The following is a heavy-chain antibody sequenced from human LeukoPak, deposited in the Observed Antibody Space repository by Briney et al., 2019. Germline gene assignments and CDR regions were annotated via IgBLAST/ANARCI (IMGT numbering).Heavy chain of an antibody. Sequence: ASVKVSCKASGFSFTGYFMHWVRQAPGQGPEWMGRIDPNSGGTNYALKFQGRVTMTRDTPITTAYIDLSRLRSDDTAVYYCARGPHDTAYYFDQWGQGTLVTVSS. D-gene: IGHD5-18*01. CDR2: IDPNSGGT. V-gene: IGHV1-2*06. J-gene: IGHJ4*02. CDR1: GFSFTGYF. CDR3: ARGPHDTAYYFDQ.